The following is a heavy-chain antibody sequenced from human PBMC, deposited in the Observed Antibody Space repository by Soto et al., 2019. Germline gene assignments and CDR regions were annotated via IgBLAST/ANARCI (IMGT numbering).Heavy chain of an antibody. J-gene: IGHJ4*02. CDR3: ARDGVQLWLCLDY. CDR1: GFTFSSYA. Sequence: GGSLRLSCAASGFTFSSYAMHWVRQAPGKGLEWVAVISYDGSNKYYADSVKGRFTISRDNSKNTLYLQMNSLRAEDTAVYYCARDGVQLWLCLDYWGQGTLVTVSS. V-gene: IGHV3-30-3*01. D-gene: IGHD5-18*01. CDR2: ISYDGSNK.